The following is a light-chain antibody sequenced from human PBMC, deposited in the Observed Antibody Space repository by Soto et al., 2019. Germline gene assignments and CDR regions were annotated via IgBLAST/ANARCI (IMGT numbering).Light chain of an antibody. V-gene: IGKV2-30*01. CDR3: MQGTHWPPT. Sequence: DVVVTQSPLSRPVTLGEPASIACRSSQSLVYSEEHTFLNWFHQRPGQSPRRLIYKVSDRDSGVPDRFSGSGSGTDFTLKISRVEAEDVGVYYCMQGTHWPPTFGQGTKVEI. J-gene: IGKJ1*01. CDR1: QSLVYSEEHTF. CDR2: KVS.